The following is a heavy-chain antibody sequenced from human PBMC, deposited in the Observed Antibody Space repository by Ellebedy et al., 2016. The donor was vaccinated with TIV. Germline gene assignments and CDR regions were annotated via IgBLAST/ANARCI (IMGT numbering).Heavy chain of an antibody. CDR3: ARQGPSITMVRGVNWFDP. CDR2: IYYTGST. D-gene: IGHD3-10*01. CDR1: SGSISSSSPY. Sequence: SETLSLTCSVSSGSISSSSPYWSWIRQPPGKGLEWIGSIYYTGSTYYNPSLKRRVTISVDTSKNQFSLNLNSLTAADTAVYYCARQGPSITMVRGVNWFDPWGQGTLVTVSS. J-gene: IGHJ5*02. V-gene: IGHV4-39*01.